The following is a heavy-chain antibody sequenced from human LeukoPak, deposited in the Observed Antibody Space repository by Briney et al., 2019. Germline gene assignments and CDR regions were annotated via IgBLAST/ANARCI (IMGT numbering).Heavy chain of an antibody. Sequence: PSETLSLTCTVSGGSISSSSYYGGWIRQPPGKWLEWIGSINYSGNTYFNPPLKSRVIISVDTSTNQFSLKLTSVTAADMAVYYCARRLVVGNSGYYFDYWGQRTLVTVSS. V-gene: IGHV4-39*01. CDR3: ARRLVVGNSGYYFDY. CDR1: GGSISSSSYY. J-gene: IGHJ4*02. D-gene: IGHD1-26*01. CDR2: INYSGNT.